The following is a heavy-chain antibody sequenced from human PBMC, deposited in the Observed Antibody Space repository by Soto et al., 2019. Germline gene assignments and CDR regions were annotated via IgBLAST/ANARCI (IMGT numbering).Heavy chain of an antibody. CDR1: VFTFSNYV. Sequence: QVQLVESGGGVVQPGRSLRLSCAASVFTFSNYVMHWVRQAPGKGLEWVAVISDDGSNTYYADSVKGRFTISRDNPKNTLYLQMNSLRAEDTAVYYCVKVGGYDGYEPLDKWGQGTLVTVSS. J-gene: IGHJ4*02. CDR2: ISDDGSNT. CDR3: VKVGGYDGYEPLDK. V-gene: IGHV3-30*18. D-gene: IGHD5-12*01.